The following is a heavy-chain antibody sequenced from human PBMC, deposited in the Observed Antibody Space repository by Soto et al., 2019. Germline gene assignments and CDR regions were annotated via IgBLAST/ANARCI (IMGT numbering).Heavy chain of an antibody. V-gene: IGHV1-69*02. CDR2: IIPILGIA. CDR1: GGTFSSYT. D-gene: IGHD4-17*01. CDR3: ARVDYGDYDYYYYYGMDV. Sequence: QVQLVQSGAEVKKSGSSVKVSCKASGGTFSSYTISWVRQAPGQGLEWMGRIIPILGIANYAQKFQGRVTITADKSTSTAYMELSSLRSEDTAVYYCARVDYGDYDYYYYYGMDVWGQGTTVTVSS. J-gene: IGHJ6*02.